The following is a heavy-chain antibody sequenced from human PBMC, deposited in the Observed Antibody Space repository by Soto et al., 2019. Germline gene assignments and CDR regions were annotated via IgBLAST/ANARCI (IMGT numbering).Heavy chain of an antibody. D-gene: IGHD3-3*01. CDR2: ISGSDGKT. CDR3: ARWSYLDY. V-gene: IGHV3-23*01. Sequence: LRLSCAASGFSFGSYALSWVRQAPGKGLEWVSTISGSDGKTFYADSVKGRFSISRDTSQSTLYLQMNSLRADDTAMYYCARWSYLDYWGQGTRVTVSS. J-gene: IGHJ4*02. CDR1: GFSFGSYA.